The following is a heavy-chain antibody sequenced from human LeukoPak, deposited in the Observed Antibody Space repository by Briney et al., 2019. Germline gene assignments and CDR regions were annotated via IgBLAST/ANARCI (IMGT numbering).Heavy chain of an antibody. V-gene: IGHV3-11*01. CDR1: GFTFSDYY. CDR3: ARDMFTAMVTWGGFDP. Sequence: PGGSLRVSCAASGFTFSDYYISWIRQAPGKGLEWVSYISSSGSTIYYADSVKGRFTISRDNAKNSLYLQMNSLRAEDTAVYYCARDMFTAMVTWGGFDPWGQGTLVTVSS. J-gene: IGHJ5*02. D-gene: IGHD5-18*01. CDR2: ISSSGSTI.